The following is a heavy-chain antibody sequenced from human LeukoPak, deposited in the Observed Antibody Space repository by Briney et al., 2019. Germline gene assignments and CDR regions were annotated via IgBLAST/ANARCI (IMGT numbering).Heavy chain of an antibody. J-gene: IGHJ4*02. CDR3: ARALYDGSGYYSHFDY. Sequence: GGSLRLSCAAPGFTFSSYTMNWVRQAPGKGLEWISSITRSSNYIYYADSMKGRFTISRDNAKKSLYLQMNSLRAEDTAVYYCARALYDGSGYYSHFDYWGQGTLVTVSS. CDR2: ITRSSNYI. D-gene: IGHD3-22*01. V-gene: IGHV3-21*01. CDR1: GFTFSSYT.